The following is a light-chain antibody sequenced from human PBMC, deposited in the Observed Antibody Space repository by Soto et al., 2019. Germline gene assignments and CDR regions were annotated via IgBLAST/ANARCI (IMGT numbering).Light chain of an antibody. Sequence: QSVLTQPPSVSGAPGQRVTISCTGSTSNIGAIYDVHWYQQLPGTAPKLLIYGNSNRPSGVPDRFSGSKSGTSASLAITGLRAADEADYYCQSYDSSLSGWVFGGGTKLTVL. CDR2: GNS. V-gene: IGLV1-40*01. CDR3: QSYDSSLSGWV. CDR1: TSNIGAIYD. J-gene: IGLJ3*02.